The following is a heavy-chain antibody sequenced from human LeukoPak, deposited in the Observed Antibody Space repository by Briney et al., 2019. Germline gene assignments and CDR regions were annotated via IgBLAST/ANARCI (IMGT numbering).Heavy chain of an antibody. V-gene: IGHV3-74*01. D-gene: IGHD7-27*01. CDR1: GFTFSAYW. Sequence: GGSLRLSCVGSGFTFSAYWMGWVRQAPGQGLEYVSHMSNDGSYTVYADSVKGRFTISRENAKNTVYLQMNSLRAEDTAVYYYARDNWGSFDYWGQGVLITVSS. CDR2: MSNDGSYT. CDR3: ARDNWGSFDY. J-gene: IGHJ4*02.